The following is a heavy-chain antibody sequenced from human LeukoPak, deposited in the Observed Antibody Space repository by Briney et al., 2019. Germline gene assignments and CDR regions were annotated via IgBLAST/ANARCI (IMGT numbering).Heavy chain of an antibody. J-gene: IGHJ6*02. D-gene: IGHD3-3*01. CDR3: ARAHYYDFWSGYSRSGMDV. CDR2: INHSGST. CDR1: GVSFSGYY. V-gene: IGHV4-34*01. Sequence: SETLSLTCAVYGVSFSGYYWSWIRQPPGKGLEWIGEINHSGSTNYNPSLKSRVTISVDTSKNQFSLKLSSVTAADTAVYYCARAHYYDFWSGYSRSGMDVWGQGTTVTVSS.